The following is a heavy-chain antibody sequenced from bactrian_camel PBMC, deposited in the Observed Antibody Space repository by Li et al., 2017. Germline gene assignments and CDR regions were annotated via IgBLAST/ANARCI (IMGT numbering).Heavy chain of an antibody. CDR3: AADRRRHGPPSLRPGDYSV. CDR2: LASDGSS. CDR1: AYTPANVR. V-gene: IGHV3S53*01. D-gene: IGHD2*01. Sequence: HVQLVESGGGSVQAGGSLRLSCAFDAYTPANVRMAWFRQAPGKEREGVASLASDGSSTYANSLKGRFSISKDNARNWLDLQMDSLEPGDTARYYCAADRRRHGPPSLRPGDYSVWGQGTQVTVS. J-gene: IGHJ4*01.